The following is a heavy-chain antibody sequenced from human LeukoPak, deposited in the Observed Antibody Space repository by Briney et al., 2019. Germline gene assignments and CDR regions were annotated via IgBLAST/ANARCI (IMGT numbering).Heavy chain of an antibody. J-gene: IGHJ6*02. CDR1: GFTFSSYA. CDR2: ISHSSSGT. Sequence: GGSLRLSCAGSGFTFSSYAMSWVRQAPGKGLEWVSAISHSSSGTYYADSVKGRFTISRDNSKNTLYVQMNSLRVEDTAVYYCARDSCSSTSCYYSYYGMDVWGQGTTVTVSS. V-gene: IGHV3-23*01. CDR3: ARDSCSSTSCYYSYYGMDV. D-gene: IGHD2-2*01.